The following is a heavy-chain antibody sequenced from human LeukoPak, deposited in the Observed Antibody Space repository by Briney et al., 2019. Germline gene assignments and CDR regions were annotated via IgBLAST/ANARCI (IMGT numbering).Heavy chain of an antibody. CDR2: IYYSGST. V-gene: IGHV4-59*08. D-gene: IGHD3-22*01. Sequence: SETLSLTCTVSGGSFSSYYWSWIRQPPGKGLEWIGYIYYSGSTYYNPSLKSRVTISVDTSKNQFSLKLSSVTAADTAVYYCARVLSGSWDWFDPWGQGTLVTVSS. CDR1: GGSFSSYY. CDR3: ARVLSGSWDWFDP. J-gene: IGHJ5*02.